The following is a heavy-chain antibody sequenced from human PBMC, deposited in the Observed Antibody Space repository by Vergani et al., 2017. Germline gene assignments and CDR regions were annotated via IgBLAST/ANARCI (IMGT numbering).Heavy chain of an antibody. V-gene: IGHV1-8*01. Sequence: QVQLVQSGAEVKKPGSSVKVSCKASGYTFTSYDINWVRQATGQGLEWMGWMNPNSGNTGYAQKFQGRVTMTRNTSISTAYMELSSLRSEDTAVYYCASFLEPDRKGAFDIWGQGTMVTVSS. CDR2: MNPNSGNT. D-gene: IGHD3-3*01. CDR1: GYTFTSYD. CDR3: ASFLEPDRKGAFDI. J-gene: IGHJ3*02.